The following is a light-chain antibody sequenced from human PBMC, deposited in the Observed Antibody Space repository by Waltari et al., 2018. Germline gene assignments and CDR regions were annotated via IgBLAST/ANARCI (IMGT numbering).Light chain of an antibody. CDR1: QSVSSY. CDR3: QQRSTWPILT. J-gene: IGKJ4*01. CDR2: DAA. Sequence: EIVLTQSPATLSLSPGERATLSCRASQSVSSYLGWYQQKPGQAPRLLIYDAATRATGVPGRCSGSGSGTDFTLTISSLEPEDFAIYYCQQRSTWPILTFGGGTKVEIK. V-gene: IGKV3-11*01.